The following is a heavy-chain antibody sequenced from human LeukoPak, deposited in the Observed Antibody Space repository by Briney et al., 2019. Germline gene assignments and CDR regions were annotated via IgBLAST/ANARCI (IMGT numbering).Heavy chain of an antibody. D-gene: IGHD2-21*02. CDR3: ARDALAYCGGDCYFAAFDI. CDR1: GGSISSGSYY. J-gene: IGHJ3*02. CDR2: IYTSGST. Sequence: SETPSLTCTVSGGSISSGSYYWSWIRQPAGKGLEWIGRIYTSGSTNYNPSLKSRVTISVDTSKNQFSLKLSSVAAADTAVYYCARDALAYCGGDCYFAAFDIWGQGTMVTVSS. V-gene: IGHV4-61*02.